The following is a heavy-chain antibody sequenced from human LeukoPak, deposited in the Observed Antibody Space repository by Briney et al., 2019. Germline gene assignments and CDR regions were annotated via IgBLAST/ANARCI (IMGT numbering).Heavy chain of an antibody. Sequence: GASVKVSCKASGYTFTSYGISWVRQAPGQGLEWMGWISAYNGNTNYAQKLQGRVTMTTDTSTSTAYMELRSLRSDDTAVYYCARALDLITYDFWSGYLDGKGAFDIWGQGTMVTVSS. CDR2: ISAYNGNT. V-gene: IGHV1-18*01. CDR3: ARALDLITYDFWSGYLDGKGAFDI. J-gene: IGHJ3*02. CDR1: GYTFTSYG. D-gene: IGHD3-3*01.